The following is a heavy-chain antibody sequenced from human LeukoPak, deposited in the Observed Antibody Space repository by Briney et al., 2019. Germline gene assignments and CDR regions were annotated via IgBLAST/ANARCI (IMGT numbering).Heavy chain of an antibody. D-gene: IGHD6-19*01. CDR3: ARIGLVPFDY. V-gene: IGHV4-59*01. CDR2: IYYSGST. J-gene: IGHJ4*02. CDR1: GGSISSYY. Sequence: SETLSLTCTVSGGSISSYYWSWIRQPPGKGLEWIGYIYYSGSTNYNPSLKSRVTISVDTSKNQFSLKLSSVTAADTAVYYCARIGLVPFDYWGQGTLVTVSS.